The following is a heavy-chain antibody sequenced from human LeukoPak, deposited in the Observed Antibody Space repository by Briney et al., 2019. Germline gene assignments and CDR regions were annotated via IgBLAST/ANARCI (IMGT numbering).Heavy chain of an antibody. Sequence: PGGSLRLSCTASGFTFSSYTMNWVRQAPGKGLEWVANINQGETEKQYVDSVKGRFTISRDNAKNSVYLQMNSLRVEDTAVYYCARGDRHNTNDYWGQGTLVTVSS. CDR3: ARGDRHNTNDY. J-gene: IGHJ4*02. D-gene: IGHD1-14*01. CDR1: GFTFSSYT. V-gene: IGHV3-7*01. CDR2: INQGETEK.